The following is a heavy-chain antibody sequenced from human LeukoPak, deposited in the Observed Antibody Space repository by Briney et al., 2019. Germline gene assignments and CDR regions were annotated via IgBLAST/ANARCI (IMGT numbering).Heavy chain of an antibody. V-gene: IGHV4-39*01. CDR2: IYYSGST. CDR3: ARRRMSATVVTDGLYYYYYYMDV. Sequence: SETLSLTCTVSGGFISSSSYYWGWIRQPPGKGLEWIGSIYYSGSTYYNPSLKSRVTISVDTSKNQFSLKLSSVTAADTAVYYCARRRMSATVVTDGLYYYYYYMDVWGKGTTVTVSS. CDR1: GGFISSSSYY. D-gene: IGHD4-23*01. J-gene: IGHJ6*03.